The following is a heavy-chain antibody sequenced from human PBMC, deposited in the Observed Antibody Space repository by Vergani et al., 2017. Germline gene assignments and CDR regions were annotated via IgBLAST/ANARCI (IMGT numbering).Heavy chain of an antibody. J-gene: IGHJ5*02. CDR2: ISWNSNSI. Sequence: EVQLEESGGGLVLPGRSLRLSCVASVFTSAGYAMHCVRQAPGKGLEWVSGISWNSNSIGYADSVKGRFTISRDNAKNSLYLQMNSLRAEDTALYYCAKDLVTSSGGGWFDPWGQGTLVTVSS. CDR1: VFTSAGYA. V-gene: IGHV3-9*02. CDR3: AKDLVTSSGGGWFDP. D-gene: IGHD6-6*01.